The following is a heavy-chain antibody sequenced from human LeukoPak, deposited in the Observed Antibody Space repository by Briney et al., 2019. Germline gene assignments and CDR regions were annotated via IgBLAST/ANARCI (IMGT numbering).Heavy chain of an antibody. V-gene: IGHV3-21*01. CDR1: GFTFSSYS. Sequence: PGGSLRLSRAASGFTFSSYSMNWVRQAPGKGLEWVSSISSSSSYIYYADSVKGRFTISRDNAKNSLYLQMNSLRAEDTAVYYCARASPYHCSSTSCYDPDYWGQGTLVTVSS. J-gene: IGHJ4*02. CDR3: ARASPYHCSSTSCYDPDY. D-gene: IGHD2-2*01. CDR2: ISSSSSYI.